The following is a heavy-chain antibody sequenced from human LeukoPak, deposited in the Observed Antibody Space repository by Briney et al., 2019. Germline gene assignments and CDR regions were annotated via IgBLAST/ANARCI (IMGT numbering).Heavy chain of an antibody. Sequence: PSETLSLTCAVYVGSLSGYYWSWFRQPPGKGLEGIGEMHYTGATNYSPSLKSRGTISAGTSQNQFSLKVNSVTAADTAVYYCARGVPLYYYFDLWGRGTLVTVSS. V-gene: IGHV4-34*01. D-gene: IGHD1-26*01. CDR3: ARGVPLYYYFDL. CDR1: VGSLSGYY. J-gene: IGHJ2*01. CDR2: MHYTGAT.